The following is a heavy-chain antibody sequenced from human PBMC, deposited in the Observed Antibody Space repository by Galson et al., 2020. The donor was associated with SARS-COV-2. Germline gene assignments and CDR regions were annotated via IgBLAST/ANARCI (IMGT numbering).Heavy chain of an antibody. D-gene: IGHD3-16*01. Sequence: GESLKISCAASGFTFSSYGMHWVRQAPGKGLEWVAVIWYDGSNKYYADSVKGRFTISRDNSKNTLYLQMNSLRAEDTAVYYCAKDQSLDGGGGYGMDVWGQGTTVTVSS. CDR1: GFTFSSYG. V-gene: IGHV3-33*06. CDR3: AKDQSLDGGGGYGMDV. CDR2: IWYDGSNK. J-gene: IGHJ6*02.